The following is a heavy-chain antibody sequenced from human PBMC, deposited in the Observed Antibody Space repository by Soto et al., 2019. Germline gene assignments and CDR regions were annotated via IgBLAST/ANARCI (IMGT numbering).Heavy chain of an antibody. J-gene: IGHJ4*02. CDR1: GFTFSSYA. CDR3: AKALSRYCSSTSCSSFDF. CDR2: ISGSGVST. Sequence: GGSLRLSCAASGFTFSSYAMSWVRQAPGKGLECVSAISGSGVSTYYADSVKGRFTISRDNSKNTLYLQINSLRAEDTAVFYCAKALSRYCSSTSCSSFDFWGQGTLVTVSS. V-gene: IGHV3-23*01. D-gene: IGHD2-2*01.